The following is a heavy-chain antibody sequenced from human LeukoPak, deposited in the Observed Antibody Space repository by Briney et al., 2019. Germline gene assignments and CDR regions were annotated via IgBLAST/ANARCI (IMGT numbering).Heavy chain of an antibody. J-gene: IGHJ4*02. D-gene: IGHD3-3*01. V-gene: IGHV3-33*01. CDR2: IWYDGSNK. CDR3: AREYYDFWSGYAPAMSSGGYPRNFDY. CDR1: GFTFSGYG. Sequence: PGRSLRLSCAASGFTFSGYGMHWVRQAPGKGLEWVAVIWYDGSNKYYADSVKGRFTISRDNSKNTLYLQMNSLRAEDTAVYYCAREYYDFWSGYAPAMSSGGYPRNFDYWGQGNLVTVSS.